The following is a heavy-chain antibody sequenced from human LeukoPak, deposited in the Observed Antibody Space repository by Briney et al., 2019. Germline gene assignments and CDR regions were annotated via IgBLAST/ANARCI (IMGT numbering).Heavy chain of an antibody. Sequence: PSETLSLTCAVYGGSFSGYYWSWIRQPPGKGLEWIGEINHSGRTNYNPSLKSRVTISVDTSKNQFSLKLSSVTAADTAVYYCARGVYCSGGSCYISFDYWGQGTLVTVSS. D-gene: IGHD2-15*01. CDR3: ARGVYCSGGSCYISFDY. V-gene: IGHV4-34*01. CDR1: GGSFSGYY. CDR2: INHSGRT. J-gene: IGHJ4*02.